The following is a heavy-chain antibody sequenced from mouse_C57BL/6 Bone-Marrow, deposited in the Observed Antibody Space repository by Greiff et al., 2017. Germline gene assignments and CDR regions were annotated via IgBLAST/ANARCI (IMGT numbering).Heavy chain of an antibody. CDR1: GYTFTDYE. CDR2: IDPETGGT. V-gene: IGHV1-15*01. J-gene: IGHJ3*01. D-gene: IGHD1-1*01. CDR3: TRRYGRSRFAY. Sequence: VQLQQSGAELVRPGASVTLSCKASGYTFTDYEMHWVKQTPVHGLEWIGAIDPETGGTAYNQKFKGKAILTADKSSSTAYMELRSLTSEDSAVDYCTRRYGRSRFAYWGQGTLVTVSA.